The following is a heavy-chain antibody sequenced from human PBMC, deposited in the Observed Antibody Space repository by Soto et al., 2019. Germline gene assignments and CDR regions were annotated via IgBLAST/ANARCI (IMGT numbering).Heavy chain of an antibody. V-gene: IGHV3-30-3*01. J-gene: IGHJ4*02. CDR1: GFTFSTSV. Sequence: QVQPVESGGGVVQPGGSLRLSCAASGFTFSTSVMHWVRQAPGKGLEWMAIISYGGVNKYYADSVKGRFTISRDISESTLYLQMNSLRTEDTAVYYCAREEFEDGRGHFDYWGQGTLVSVSS. CDR3: AREEFEDGRGHFDY. CDR2: ISYGGVNK. D-gene: IGHD3-22*01.